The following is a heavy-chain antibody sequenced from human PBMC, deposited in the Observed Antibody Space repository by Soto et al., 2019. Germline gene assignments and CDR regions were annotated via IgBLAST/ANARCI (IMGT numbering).Heavy chain of an antibody. V-gene: IGHV1-18*01. J-gene: IGHJ4*02. CDR1: GYTFTSYG. Sequence: GASVKVSCKASGYTFTSYGISWVRQAPGQGLEWMGWISAYNDNTNYAQKLQGRVTMTRDTSTSTVYMELSSLRSEDTAVYYCARLNCSGGSCYAFFDYWGQGTLVTVSS. D-gene: IGHD2-15*01. CDR2: ISAYNDNT. CDR3: ARLNCSGGSCYAFFDY.